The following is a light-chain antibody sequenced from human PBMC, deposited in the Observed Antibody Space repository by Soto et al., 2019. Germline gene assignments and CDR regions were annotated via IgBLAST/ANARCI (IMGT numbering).Light chain of an antibody. CDR1: QAITNN. CDR3: QQVKSYPRT. Sequence: DIQLTQSLSSLSASVGDRVTITCRASQAITNNLAWYQQKPGNPPRLLIYEESTLHSGVPSRFSGRKVGTQFILTIDSLQPEDFATYYCQQVKSYPRTFGGGTKVDIK. CDR2: EES. J-gene: IGKJ4*01. V-gene: IGKV1-9*01.